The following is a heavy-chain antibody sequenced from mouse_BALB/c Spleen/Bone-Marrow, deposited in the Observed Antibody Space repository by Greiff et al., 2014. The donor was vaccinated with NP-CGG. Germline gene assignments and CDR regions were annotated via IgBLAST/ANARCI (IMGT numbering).Heavy chain of an antibody. CDR2: ILPGSGTT. CDR1: GYTFSSYW. Sequence: VQLVESGAELMKPGASVKISCKATGYTFSSYWIEWVKQRPGHGLEWIGEILPGSGTTNYNENFKGKATFTADTSSNTSYMQLSSLTSEDSAVISCVFRGVSYGSFDVWGAGPPVTVPP. J-gene: IGHJ1*01. CDR3: VFRGVSYGSFDV. V-gene: IGHV1-9*01. D-gene: IGHD1-2*01.